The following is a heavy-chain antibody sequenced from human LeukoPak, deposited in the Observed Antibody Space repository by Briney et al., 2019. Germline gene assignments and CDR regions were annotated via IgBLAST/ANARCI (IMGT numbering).Heavy chain of an antibody. Sequence: GGSLRLSCATSGFTFSSYWMSWVRQAPGKGLEWVANIKQDGSEKYYVDSVKGRFTISRDNAKNSLYLQMNSLRAEDTAVYYCARDPYRFAFDIWGQGTVVLVSS. D-gene: IGHD1-26*01. V-gene: IGHV3-7*03. J-gene: IGHJ3*02. CDR1: GFTFSSYW. CDR2: IKQDGSEK. CDR3: ARDPYRFAFDI.